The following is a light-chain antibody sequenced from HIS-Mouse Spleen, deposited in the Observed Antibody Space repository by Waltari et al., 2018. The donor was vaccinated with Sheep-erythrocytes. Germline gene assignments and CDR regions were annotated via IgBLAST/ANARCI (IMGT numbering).Light chain of an antibody. CDR1: SSNIGNNY. V-gene: IGLV1-51*01. Sequence: QSVLTQPPSVSAAPGQKVTISCSGSSSNIGNNYVSWYQQLPGTAPKLLIYDNKRRPSWIPDRVSGSKSGTSATLGITGLQTGDEADYYCGTWDSSLSVWVFGGGTKLTVL. CDR2: DNK. J-gene: IGLJ3*02. CDR3: GTWDSSLSVWV.